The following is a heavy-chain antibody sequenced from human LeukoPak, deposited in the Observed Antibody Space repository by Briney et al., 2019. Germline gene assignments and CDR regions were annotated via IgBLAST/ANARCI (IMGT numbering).Heavy chain of an antibody. J-gene: IGHJ3*02. CDR2: IYTSGST. V-gene: IGHV4-61*02. Sequence: SETLSLTCTVSGGSISSGSYYWSWIRQPAGKGLEWIGRIYTSGSTNYYPSLKSRVTISVDTSKNQFSLKLSSVTAADTAVYYCARVGIAARGDAFDIWGQGTMVTVSS. CDR1: GGSISSGSYY. CDR3: ARVGIAARGDAFDI. D-gene: IGHD6-6*01.